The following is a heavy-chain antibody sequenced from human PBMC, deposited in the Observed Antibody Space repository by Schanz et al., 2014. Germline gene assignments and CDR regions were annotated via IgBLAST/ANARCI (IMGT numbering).Heavy chain of an antibody. Sequence: QVQLVQSGAEVKKPGASVKVSCEISGYTVSALAMHWVRQAPGKGLEWLGGFDVEDGETIYAQKFQGRVTMTEDTSTETAYMELSSLRSEDTAVYFCARGPSTGAFDIWGQGTMXTVSS. J-gene: IGHJ3*02. CDR1: GYTVSALA. V-gene: IGHV1-24*01. CDR2: FDVEDGET. CDR3: ARGPSTGAFDI.